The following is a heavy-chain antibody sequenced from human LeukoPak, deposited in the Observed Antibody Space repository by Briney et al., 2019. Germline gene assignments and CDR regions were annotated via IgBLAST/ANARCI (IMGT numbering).Heavy chain of an antibody. CDR3: ARDGLDTAMVRGYYYGMDV. Sequence: SETLSLTCTVSGGSISSYYWSWIRQPPGKGLEWIGRIYTSGSTNYNPSLKSRVTMSVDTSKNQFSLKLSSVTAADTAVYYCARDGLDTAMVRGYYYGMDVWGQGTTVTVSS. J-gene: IGHJ6*02. CDR1: GGSISSYY. D-gene: IGHD5-18*01. CDR2: IYTSGST. V-gene: IGHV4-4*07.